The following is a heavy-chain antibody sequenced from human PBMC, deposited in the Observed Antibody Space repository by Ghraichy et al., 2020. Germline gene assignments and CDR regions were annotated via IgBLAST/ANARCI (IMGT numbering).Heavy chain of an antibody. CDR2: INPSGST. Sequence: SETPSLTCAVYGGSFSGDFWTWIRQTPGKGLEWIGEINPSGSTSYNSSLKSRVTILVDTSKNHFSLKLSSMTAADTAVYYCAREMSQFHYYGIDVWGQGTTVTVSS. J-gene: IGHJ6*02. D-gene: IGHD5-24*01. V-gene: IGHV4-34*01. CDR3: AREMSQFHYYGIDV. CDR1: GGSFSGDF.